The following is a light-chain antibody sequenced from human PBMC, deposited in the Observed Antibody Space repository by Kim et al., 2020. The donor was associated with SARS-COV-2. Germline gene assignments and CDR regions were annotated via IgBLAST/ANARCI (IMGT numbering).Light chain of an antibody. V-gene: IGKV1-39*01. CDR2: ASS. J-gene: IGKJ3*01. CDR1: QSISSY. CDR3: QQSYSTPHT. Sequence: AAVGARVTIPCRASQSISSYLNWYQQKPRKAPKLLIYASSSLQSGVPPRFSRSGSGTDFTLTISSLQPEDFASYYYQQSYSTPHTFGPGTKVDIQ.